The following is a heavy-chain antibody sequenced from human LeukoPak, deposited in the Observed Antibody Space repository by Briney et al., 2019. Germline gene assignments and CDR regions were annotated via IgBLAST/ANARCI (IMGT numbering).Heavy chain of an antibody. CDR1: GGSISSYY. CDR3: ARRDYGDQGAYFDY. CDR2: IYYSGST. J-gene: IGHJ4*02. V-gene: IGHV4-59*08. Sequence: PSETLSLTCTVSGGSISSYYWSWIRQPPGKGLEWIGYIYYSGSTNYNPSLKSRATISVDTSKNQFSLKLSSVTAADTAVYYCARRDYGDQGAYFDYWGQGTLVTVSS. D-gene: IGHD4-17*01.